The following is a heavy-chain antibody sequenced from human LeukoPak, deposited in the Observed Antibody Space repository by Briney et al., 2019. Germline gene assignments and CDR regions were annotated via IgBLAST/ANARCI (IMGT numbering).Heavy chain of an antibody. CDR2: INHSGST. J-gene: IGHJ4*02. Sequence: SETLSLTCAVYGGSFSGYYWSWIRQPPGKGLEWIGEINHSGSTNYNPSLKSRVTISVDTSKNQFSLKLSSVTAADTAVCYCARGRGFSGYSYGQYYFDYWGQGTLVTVSS. V-gene: IGHV4-34*01. CDR1: GGSFSGYY. CDR3: ARGRGFSGYSYGQYYFDY. D-gene: IGHD5-18*01.